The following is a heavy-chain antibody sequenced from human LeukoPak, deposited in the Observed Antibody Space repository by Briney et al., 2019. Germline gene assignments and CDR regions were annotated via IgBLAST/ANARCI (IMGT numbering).Heavy chain of an antibody. CDR1: GFIFDNYA. CDR2: ISGDGGST. J-gene: IGHJ4*02. CDR3: ARESETSGWYDY. V-gene: IGHV3-43*02. Sequence: PGGSLRLSRAAPGFIFDNYAIHWVRQAPGKGLEWVSLISGDGGSTFYADSVRGRFTISRDNTRKSLSLQMSSLRSEDTALYYCARESETSGWYDYWGQGTLVTVSS. D-gene: IGHD6-19*01.